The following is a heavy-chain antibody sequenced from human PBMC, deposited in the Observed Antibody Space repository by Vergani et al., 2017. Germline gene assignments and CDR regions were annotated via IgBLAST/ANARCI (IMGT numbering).Heavy chain of an antibody. D-gene: IGHD2-2*01. CDR2: IGHDGNNK. Sequence: QEQLVESGGGVVQPGRSLILSCVTFGFTFSSYGMHWVRQSPGKGLEWVAGIGHDGNNKHYADSVKGRFTISRDNSKNTLYLQMNSLRAEDTAVYYCARDRRSSYMDVWGKGTTVTVSS. CDR1: GFTFSSYG. J-gene: IGHJ6*03. CDR3: ARDRRSSYMDV. V-gene: IGHV3-33*01.